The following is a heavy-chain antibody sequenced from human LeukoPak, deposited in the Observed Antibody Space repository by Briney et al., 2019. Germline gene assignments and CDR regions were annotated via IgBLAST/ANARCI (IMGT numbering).Heavy chain of an antibody. CDR3: ARDVYCSGGSCYGKLDY. J-gene: IGHJ4*02. CDR2: ISAYNGTT. CDR1: GYTFTSYG. Sequence: ASVKVSCKASGYTFTSYGISWVRQAPGQGLEWMGWISAYNGTTNYAQKLQGRVTMTTDTSTSTAYMELRSLRSDDTAVYYCARDVYCSGGSCYGKLDYWGQGTLVTVSS. V-gene: IGHV1-18*01. D-gene: IGHD2-15*01.